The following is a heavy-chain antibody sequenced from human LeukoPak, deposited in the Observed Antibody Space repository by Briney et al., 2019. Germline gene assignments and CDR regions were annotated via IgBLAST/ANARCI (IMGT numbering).Heavy chain of an antibody. Sequence: ASVKVSCKASGYTFTGYYMHWVRQAPGQGLEWMGWINPNSGGTNYAQKFQGRVTMTRDTSISTAYMELSRLRSDDTAVYYCARSRYGSGSYYKTIDYWGQGTLVTVPS. J-gene: IGHJ4*02. CDR2: INPNSGGT. D-gene: IGHD3-10*01. V-gene: IGHV1-2*02. CDR1: GYTFTGYY. CDR3: ARSRYGSGSYYKTIDY.